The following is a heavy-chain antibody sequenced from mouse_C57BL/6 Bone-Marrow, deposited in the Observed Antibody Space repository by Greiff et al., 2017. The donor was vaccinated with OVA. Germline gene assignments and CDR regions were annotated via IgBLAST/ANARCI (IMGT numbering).Heavy chain of an antibody. CDR3: ARSGTGPYWYFDV. J-gene: IGHJ1*03. D-gene: IGHD4-1*01. V-gene: IGHV1-85*01. Sequence: VQLVESGPELVKPGASVKLSCKASGYTFTSYDINWVKQRPGQGLEWIGWIYPRDGSTKYNEKFKGKATLTVDTSSSTAYMELHSLTSEDSAVYFCARSGTGPYWYFDVWGTGTTVTVSS. CDR2: IYPRDGST. CDR1: GYTFTSYD.